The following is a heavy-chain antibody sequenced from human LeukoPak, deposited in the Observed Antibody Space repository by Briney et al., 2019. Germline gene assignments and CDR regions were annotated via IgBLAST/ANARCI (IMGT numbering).Heavy chain of an antibody. J-gene: IGHJ4*02. CDR1: GFTFSSYW. Sequence: GGSLRLSCAASGFTFSSYWMSWVRQAPGEGLEWVANIKQDGSEKYYVDSVKGRFTISRDSVKNSLYLQMDSLRAEDTAVYYCAGGGSDYGDYVGFDYWGQGTLVTVSS. V-gene: IGHV3-7*01. CDR3: AGGGSDYGDYVGFDY. D-gene: IGHD4-17*01. CDR2: IKQDGSEK.